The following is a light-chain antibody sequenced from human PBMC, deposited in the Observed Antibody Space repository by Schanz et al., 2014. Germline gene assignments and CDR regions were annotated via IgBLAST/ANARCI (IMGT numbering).Light chain of an antibody. CDR1: QSITNW. CDR2: DAS. CDR3: QQYDNLPYT. J-gene: IGKJ2*01. V-gene: IGKV1-33*01. Sequence: DIQMTQSPSTLSASVGDRVTITCRASQSITNWLAWYQQKPGKAPKILIYDASNLETGVPSRFSGSGSGTDYTFTISSLQPEDIATYYCQQYDNLPYTFGQGTKLEIK.